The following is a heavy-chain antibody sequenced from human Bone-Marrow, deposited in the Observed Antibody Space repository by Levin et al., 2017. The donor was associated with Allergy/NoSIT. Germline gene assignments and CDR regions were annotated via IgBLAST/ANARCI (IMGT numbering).Heavy chain of an antibody. CDR1: GYTFTSYD. J-gene: IGHJ6*02. CDR3: ARGPVLRYFDWLLPHRYYYYDDGMDV. CDR2: MNPNSGNT. Sequence: GESLKISCKASGYTFTSYDINWVRQATGQGLEWMGWMNPNSGNTGYAQKFQGRVTMTRNTSISTAYMELSSLRSEDTAVYYCARGPVLRYFDWLLPHRYYYYDDGMDVWGQGTTVTVSS. D-gene: IGHD3-9*01. V-gene: IGHV1-8*01.